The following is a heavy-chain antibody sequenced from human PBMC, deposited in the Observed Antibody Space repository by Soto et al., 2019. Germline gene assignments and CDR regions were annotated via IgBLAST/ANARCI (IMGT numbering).Heavy chain of an antibody. CDR1: GGSVSSGVFS. J-gene: IGHJ6*02. CDR2: ISHGGSP. Sequence: SETLSLTCAVSGGSVSSGVFSWNWIRQPPGQGLEWIGYISHGGSPHYTPSLRSRVSISVDRSTNVISLNLTSMTPADTAVYFCARGHYYYARDAWCQGTTVTVS. CDR3: ARGHYYYARDA. V-gene: IGHV4-30-2*01.